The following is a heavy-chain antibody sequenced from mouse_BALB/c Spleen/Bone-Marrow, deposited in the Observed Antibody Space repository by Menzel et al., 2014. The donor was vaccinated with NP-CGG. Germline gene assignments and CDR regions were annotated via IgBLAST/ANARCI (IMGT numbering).Heavy chain of an antibody. CDR1: GYTFTSYT. J-gene: IGHJ1*01. CDR3: ARSLRWYFDV. CDR2: INPSSGYT. V-gene: IGHV1-4*01. Sequence: VQLQESGAELARPGASVKMSCKASGYTFTSYTMRWVKQRPGQGLEWIGYINPSSGYTNYNQKFKDKATLTADKSSSTAYMQLSSLTPEDSAVYYCARSLRWYFDVWGAGTTVTVSS. D-gene: IGHD1-1*01.